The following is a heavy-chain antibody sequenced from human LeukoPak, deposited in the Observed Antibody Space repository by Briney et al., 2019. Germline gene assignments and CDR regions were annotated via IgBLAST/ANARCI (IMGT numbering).Heavy chain of an antibody. CDR1: GYTFSNYG. Sequence: ASVKVSCKASGYTFSNYGISWVRQAPGQGLEWMGCINVYNGNTNYAQKFQGRITMTRDTSTSTAYMELRSLKSDDTAVYYCARGLVVPAAMGEFDYWGQGTLIAVSS. J-gene: IGHJ4*02. CDR3: ARGLVVPAAMGEFDY. CDR2: INVYNGNT. D-gene: IGHD2-2*01. V-gene: IGHV1-18*01.